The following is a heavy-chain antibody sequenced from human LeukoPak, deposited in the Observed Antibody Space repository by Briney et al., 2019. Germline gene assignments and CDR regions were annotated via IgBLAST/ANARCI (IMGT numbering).Heavy chain of an antibody. D-gene: IGHD3-10*01. Sequence: GGSLRLSCAASGFTFSRFALTWVRQAPGKGLEWVANINQDGSDKYYVDSVEGRFTISRDTAKNSLYLQMSSLRAEDTAVFYCARINFGAFDIWGQGTMVTVSS. V-gene: IGHV3-7*01. CDR1: GFTFSRFA. J-gene: IGHJ3*02. CDR2: INQDGSDK. CDR3: ARINFGAFDI.